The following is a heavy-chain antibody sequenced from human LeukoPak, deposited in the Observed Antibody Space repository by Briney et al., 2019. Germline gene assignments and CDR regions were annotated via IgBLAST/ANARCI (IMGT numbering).Heavy chain of an antibody. J-gene: IGHJ5*02. CDR2: INHSGST. V-gene: IGHV4-34*01. Sequence: PSETLSLTCAVYGGSFSGYYWSWIRQPPGKGLEWIGEINHSGSTNYNPSLKSRVTISVDTSKNQFSLKLSSMTAADTAVYYCARASQGLWFRYWFDPWGQGTLVTVSS. D-gene: IGHD3-10*01. CDR1: GGSFSGYY. CDR3: ARASQGLWFRYWFDP.